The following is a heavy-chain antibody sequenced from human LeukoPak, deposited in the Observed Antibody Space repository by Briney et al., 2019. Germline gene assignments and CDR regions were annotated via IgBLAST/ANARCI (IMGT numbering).Heavy chain of an antibody. J-gene: IGHJ4*02. D-gene: IGHD3-22*01. V-gene: IGHV3-9*01. CDR3: AKDIGSSGYCYFDY. CDR2: ISWNSGSI. Sequence: PGGSLRLSCAASGFTFDDYAMHWVRQAPGKGLEWVSGISWNSGSIGYADSVKGRFTISRDNAKNSLYLQMNSLRAEDTALYYCAKDIGSSGYCYFDYWGQGTLVTVSS. CDR1: GFTFDDYA.